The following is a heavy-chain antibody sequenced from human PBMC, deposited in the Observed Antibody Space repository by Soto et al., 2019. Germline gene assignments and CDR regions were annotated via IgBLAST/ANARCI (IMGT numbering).Heavy chain of an antibody. D-gene: IGHD1-20*01. Sequence: SETLPLSCAVSGASISGSYCYWAWLPQSPGKGPEWIWSVFYTGFTSYNPSLESRVSVSVDTSKSQFSLKLSAVTAEDTAVYYCATSQKGYNWNYFDHWGQGALVTVS. V-gene: IGHV4-39*01. J-gene: IGHJ4*02. CDR1: GASISGSYCY. CDR3: ATSQKGYNWNYFDH. CDR2: VFYTGFT.